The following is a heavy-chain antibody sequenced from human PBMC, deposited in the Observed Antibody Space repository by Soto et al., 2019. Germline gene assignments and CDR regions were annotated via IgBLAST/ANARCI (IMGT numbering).Heavy chain of an antibody. V-gene: IGHV4-31*03. D-gene: IGHD3-10*01. CDR3: ARDSYYYGSGSFPL. J-gene: IGHJ4*02. CDR2: IYYSGST. CDR1: GGSISSGGYY. Sequence: ASETLSLTCTVSGGSISSGGYYWSWIRQHPGKGLEWIGYIYYSGSTYYNPSLKSRVTISVDTSKNQFSLKLSSVAAADTAVYYCARDSYYYGSGSFPLWGQGTLVTVSS.